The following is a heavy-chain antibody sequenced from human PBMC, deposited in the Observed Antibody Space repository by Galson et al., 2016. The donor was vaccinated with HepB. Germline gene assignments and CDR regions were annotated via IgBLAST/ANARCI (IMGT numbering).Heavy chain of an antibody. CDR3: ARHRTYGDSPAAFEI. Sequence: SETLSLTCAVYNGPFSGYYWTWIRQTPGKGLEWIGTIYYSGNTYYNPSLKSRVTISVDTSKNQFSLKLSSVTAADTAVYYCARHRTYGDSPAAFEIWGQGTMVTVSS. J-gene: IGHJ3*02. V-gene: IGHV4-34*01. D-gene: IGHD2-21*02. CDR2: IYYSGNT. CDR1: NGPFSGYY.